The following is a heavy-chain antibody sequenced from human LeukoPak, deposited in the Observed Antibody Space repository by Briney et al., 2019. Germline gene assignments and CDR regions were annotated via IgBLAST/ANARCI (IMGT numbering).Heavy chain of an antibody. J-gene: IGHJ4*02. Sequence: SETLSLTCTVSGGSISSSSYYWGWIRQPPGKGLEWIGSIYYSGSTYYNPSLKSRVTISVDTSKNQFSLKLSSVTAADTAVYYCARDWGGYCSGGSCSNPEGYWGQGTLVTVSS. CDR2: IYYSGST. CDR1: GGSISSSSYY. V-gene: IGHV4-39*07. D-gene: IGHD2-15*01. CDR3: ARDWGGYCSGGSCSNPEGY.